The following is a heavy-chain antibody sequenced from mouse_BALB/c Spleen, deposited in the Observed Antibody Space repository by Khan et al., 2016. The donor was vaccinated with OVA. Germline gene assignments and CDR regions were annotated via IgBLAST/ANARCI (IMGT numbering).Heavy chain of an antibody. CDR3: ARGNYRYDGYFDY. D-gene: IGHD2-14*01. J-gene: IGHJ2*01. CDR2: ISYSDST. Sequence: EVQLQESGPSLVKPSQTLSLTCSVTGDSITSGYWNWIRRFPGNKLEYMGYISYSDSTFYNPSLKSRISITRDTSKNQYYLQLNSVTTEDTATYYCARGNYRYDGYFDYWGQGTTLTVSS. V-gene: IGHV3-8*02. CDR1: GDSITSGY.